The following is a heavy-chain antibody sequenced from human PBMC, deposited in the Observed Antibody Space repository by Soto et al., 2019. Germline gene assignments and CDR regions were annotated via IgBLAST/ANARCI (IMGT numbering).Heavy chain of an antibody. D-gene: IGHD2-2*02. Sequence: QVQLVQSGAEVKKPGSSVKVSCKASGGTFSSYAISWVRQAPGQGHEWMGGIIPIFGTANYAQKFQGRVTITADESTSTAYIELGRLRSEDTAVYYCARARRYCSSTSCYTGYYWGQGTLVTVSS. J-gene: IGHJ4*02. CDR1: GGTFSSYA. CDR2: IIPIFGTA. CDR3: ARARRYCSSTSCYTGYY. V-gene: IGHV1-69*01.